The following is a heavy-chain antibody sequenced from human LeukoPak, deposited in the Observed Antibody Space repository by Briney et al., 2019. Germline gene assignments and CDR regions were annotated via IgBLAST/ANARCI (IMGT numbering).Heavy chain of an antibody. D-gene: IGHD1-1*01. CDR1: GFTFSTYG. CDR3: ARHILEEHWFDP. J-gene: IGHJ5*02. Sequence: PGGSLRLSCAASGFTFSTYGMNWVRQTPGKGLEWIGSVYNTGSTDYNPSLKRRFSISIDTSKNQFSLKVTSVTAADTAVYYCARHILEEHWFDPRGLGTLAIVSS. CDR2: VYNTGST. V-gene: IGHV4-39*01.